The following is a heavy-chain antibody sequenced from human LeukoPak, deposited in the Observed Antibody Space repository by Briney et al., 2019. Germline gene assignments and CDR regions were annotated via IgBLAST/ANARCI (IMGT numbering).Heavy chain of an antibody. Sequence: SETLSLTCAVYGGSFSGYYWSWIRQPPGKGLEWIGEINHSGSTNHNPSLKSRVTISVDTSKNQFSLKLSSVTAADTAVYYCARVGYGGTHDYWGQGTLVTVSS. V-gene: IGHV4-34*01. CDR2: INHSGST. CDR1: GGSFSGYY. J-gene: IGHJ4*02. D-gene: IGHD4-23*01. CDR3: ARVGYGGTHDY.